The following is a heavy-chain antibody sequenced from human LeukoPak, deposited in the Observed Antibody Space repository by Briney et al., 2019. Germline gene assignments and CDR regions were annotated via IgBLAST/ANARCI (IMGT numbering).Heavy chain of an antibody. CDR1: GFTFNNYG. V-gene: IGHV3-30*18. CDR2: ISYDGRNI. D-gene: IGHD2-2*01. Sequence: QTGGSLRLSCAASGFTFNNYGMHWVRQAPGKGLEWVAVISYDGRNIHYPDSVKGRFTISRDISTDTPWLQMDSLRTEDTAVYYCAKGPLRGTAAAIDYWGQGTLVTVSS. J-gene: IGHJ4*02. CDR3: AKGPLRGTAAAIDY.